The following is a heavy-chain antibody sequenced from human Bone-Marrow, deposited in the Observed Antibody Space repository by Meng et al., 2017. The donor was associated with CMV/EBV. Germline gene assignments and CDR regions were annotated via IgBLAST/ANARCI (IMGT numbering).Heavy chain of an antibody. CDR3: ARVKGIAVVGFDY. CDR1: GGSISSYY. V-gene: IGHV4-59*01. J-gene: IGHJ4*02. CDR2: IYYSGST. Sequence: SETLSLTCTVSGGSISSYYWSWIRQPPGKGLEWIGYIYYSGSTNYNPSLKSRVTISVDTSKNQFSLKLSSVTAADTAVYYYARVKGIAVVGFDYWGQGTLVTVSS. D-gene: IGHD6-19*01.